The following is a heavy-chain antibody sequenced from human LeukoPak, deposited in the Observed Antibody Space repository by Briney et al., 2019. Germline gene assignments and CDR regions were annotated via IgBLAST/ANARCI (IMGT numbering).Heavy chain of an antibody. CDR3: ARGDSSSWYGPFDY. CDR1: GFTFSSYA. J-gene: IGHJ4*02. V-gene: IGHV3-66*01. Sequence: GSLRLSCAASGFTFSSYAMNWVRQAPGKGLEWVSVIYSGGSTYYADSVKGRLTISRDSSKNTLYLQMNSLRAEDTAVYYCARGDSSSWYGPFDYWGQGTLVTVSS. CDR2: IYSGGST. D-gene: IGHD6-13*01.